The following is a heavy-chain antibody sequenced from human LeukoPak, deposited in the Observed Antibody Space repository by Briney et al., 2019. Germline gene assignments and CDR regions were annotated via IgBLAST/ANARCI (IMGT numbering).Heavy chain of an antibody. CDR1: GGSISSNSYY. V-gene: IGHV4-61*01. CDR3: ARVYYSSSYDYWYFDL. Sequence: SETLSLTCTVSGGSISSNSYYWSWIRQPPGKGLEWIGYIYYSGSTNYNPSLKSRVTISVDTSKNQFSLKLSSVTAADTAVYYCARVYYSSSYDYWYFDLWGRGTLVTVSS. J-gene: IGHJ2*01. CDR2: IYYSGST. D-gene: IGHD6-13*01.